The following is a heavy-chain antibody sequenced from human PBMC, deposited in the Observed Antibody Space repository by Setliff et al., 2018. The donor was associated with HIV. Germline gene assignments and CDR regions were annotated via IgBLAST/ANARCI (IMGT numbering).Heavy chain of an antibody. Sequence: SETLSLTCNVSIGSISSYYWNWIRQPAGTGLQWIGRISTSGNTNYNPSLKNRLTMSLDTSKNQFSLNLDSVTAADTAVYYCASEAWTSYRSSSGYYYYYMDVWGKGTTVTVSS. J-gene: IGHJ6*03. CDR1: IGSISSYY. CDR3: ASEAWTSYRSSSGYYYYYMDV. CDR2: ISTSGNT. V-gene: IGHV4-4*07. D-gene: IGHD6-6*01.